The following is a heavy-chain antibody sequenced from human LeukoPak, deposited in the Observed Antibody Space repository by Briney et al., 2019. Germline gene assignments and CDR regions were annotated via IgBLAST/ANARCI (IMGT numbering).Heavy chain of an antibody. CDR1: GGSISSGSYY. CDR2: VFTRGTT. V-gene: IGHV4-61*09. CDR3: ARSSLAVYFDY. Sequence: SQTLSLTCTVSGGSISSGSYYWNWIRQPAGKRLEWLGHVFTRGTTNYNASLEGRLTISLDTARNQFSLYLSSVTAADTAMYFCARSSLAVYFDYWGQGTLVTASS. D-gene: IGHD6-19*01. J-gene: IGHJ4*02.